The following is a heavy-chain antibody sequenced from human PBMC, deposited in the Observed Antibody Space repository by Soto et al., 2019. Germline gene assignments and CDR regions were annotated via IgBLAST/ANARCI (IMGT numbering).Heavy chain of an antibody. CDR2: ISYDGRNK. CDR3: AKARIAAAGRWYGMDV. D-gene: IGHD6-13*01. V-gene: IGHV3-30*18. CDR1: GSNFNNYG. Sequence: GSLRPAGTVSGSNFNNYGMHWVRQAPGKGLEWVAIISYDGRNKYYADSVKGRFIISRDNSKNTLYLQLNSLRVEDTAVYYCAKARIAAAGRWYGMDVWGQGTKVTVYS. J-gene: IGHJ6*02.